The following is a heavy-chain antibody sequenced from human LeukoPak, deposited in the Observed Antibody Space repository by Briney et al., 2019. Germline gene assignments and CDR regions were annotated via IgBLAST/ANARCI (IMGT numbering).Heavy chain of an antibody. V-gene: IGHV3-23*01. CDR3: AKDLAVIVVVFWFDP. Sequence: GGSLRLSCAASGFTFSSYGMSWVRQAPGKGLEWVSAISGSGGSTYYADSVKGRFTISRDNSKNTLYLQMNSLRAEDTAVYYCAKDLAVIVVVFWFDPWGQGTLVIVSS. D-gene: IGHD2-15*01. CDR2: ISGSGGST. CDR1: GFTFSSYG. J-gene: IGHJ5*02.